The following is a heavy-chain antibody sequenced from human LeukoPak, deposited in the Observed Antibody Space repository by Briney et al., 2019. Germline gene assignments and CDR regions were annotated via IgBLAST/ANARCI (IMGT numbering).Heavy chain of an antibody. J-gene: IGHJ4*02. CDR1: GFTFSSYA. CDR2: ISSNGGST. CDR3: WTYYYDSSGYYQDFDY. V-gene: IGHV3-64*01. D-gene: IGHD3-22*01. Sequence: GGSLRLSCAASGFTFSSYAMHWVRQALGKGLEYVSAISSNGGSTYYANSVKGRFTISRDNSKNTLYLQMGSLRAEDMAVYYCWTYYYDSSGYYQDFDYWGQGTLVTVSS.